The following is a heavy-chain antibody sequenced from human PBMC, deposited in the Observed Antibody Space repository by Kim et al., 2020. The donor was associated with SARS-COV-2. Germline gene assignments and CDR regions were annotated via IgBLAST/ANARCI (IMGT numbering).Heavy chain of an antibody. CDR2: NSFDGRNR. V-gene: IGHV3-30*03. CDR1: GLNFDNSA. D-gene: IGHD3-22*01. J-gene: IGHJ6*02. CDR3: ARGNYYESMTLSDYYNGMDV. Sequence: GGSLRLSCTASGLNFDNSAMNWVRQTPGKGLEWVAVNSFDGRNREYADPVKARFTISRDNSRSTLYLEMNSLRVEDTALYYCARGNYYESMTLSDYYNGMDVWGQGTTVTVSS.